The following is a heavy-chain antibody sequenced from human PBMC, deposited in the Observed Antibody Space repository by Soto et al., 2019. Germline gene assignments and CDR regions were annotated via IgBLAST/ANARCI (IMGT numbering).Heavy chain of an antibody. CDR3: ARQGPISMKVVWWFDP. J-gene: IGHJ5*01. Sequence: PSETLSLTCTVSGGSISSYYWSWIRQPPGKGLEWIGYIYYSGSTNYNPSLKSGVTISVDTSKNQFSLKLSSVTAADTAVYYCARQGPISMKVVWWFDPSGQGTLFTVSS. CDR1: GGSISSYY. V-gene: IGHV4-59*08. D-gene: IGHD3-22*01. CDR2: IYYSGST.